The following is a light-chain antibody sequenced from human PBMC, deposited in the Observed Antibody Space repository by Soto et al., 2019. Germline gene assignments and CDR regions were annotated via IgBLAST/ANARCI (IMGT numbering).Light chain of an antibody. CDR2: DAS. CDR3: QRRRSWPPAIT. Sequence: EIMLTQSPATLSLSPGERATLSCRASQSLSSALAWYQQKPGQAPRLLIHDASSRATGIPDRFSGSGSETDFTLTISSLEPEDFAVYYCQRRRSWPPAITFGQGKRLEIK. CDR1: QSLSSA. J-gene: IGKJ5*01. V-gene: IGKV3-11*01.